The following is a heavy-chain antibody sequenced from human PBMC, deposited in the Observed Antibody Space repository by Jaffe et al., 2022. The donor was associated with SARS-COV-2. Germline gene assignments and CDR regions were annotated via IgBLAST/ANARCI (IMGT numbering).Heavy chain of an antibody. CDR3: AREKIAAAGTGGFDP. V-gene: IGHV4-61*02. D-gene: IGHD6-13*01. Sequence: QVQLQESGPGLVKPSQTLSLTCTVSGGSISSGSYYWSWIRQPAGKGLEWIGRIYTSGSTNYNPSLKSRVTISVDTSKNQFSLKLSSVTAADTAVYYCAREKIAAAGTGGFDPWGQGTLVTVSS. CDR2: IYTSGST. CDR1: GGSISSGSYY. J-gene: IGHJ5*02.